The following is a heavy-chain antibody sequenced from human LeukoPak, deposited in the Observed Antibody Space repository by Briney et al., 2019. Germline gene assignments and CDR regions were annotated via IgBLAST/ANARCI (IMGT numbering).Heavy chain of an antibody. Sequence: PSETLSLTCAVYGGSFSGYYWSWIRQPPGKGLEWIGEINHSGSTNYNPSLKSRLTISVDTSKDQFSLKLSSVTAADTAVYYCARGGPYGSGSYYRYNWFDPWGQGTLVTVSS. CDR1: GGSFSGYY. V-gene: IGHV4-34*01. D-gene: IGHD3-10*01. CDR2: INHSGST. CDR3: ARGGPYGSGSYYRYNWFDP. J-gene: IGHJ5*02.